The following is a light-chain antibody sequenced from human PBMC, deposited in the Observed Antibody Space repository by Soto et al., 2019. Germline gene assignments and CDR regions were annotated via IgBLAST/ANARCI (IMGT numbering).Light chain of an antibody. CDR3: QQYNTCPLT. CDR1: QSVFTN. J-gene: IGKJ4*01. V-gene: IGKV3-15*01. CDR2: GVS. Sequence: EIVMTQSPATLSVSPGERATLSCRASQSVFTNFAWYQHKAGQAPRLLIYGVSTRATGVPVRFSGSGSGTEFTLTISSLQSEDFAVYYCQQYNTCPLTFGGGTKVEIK.